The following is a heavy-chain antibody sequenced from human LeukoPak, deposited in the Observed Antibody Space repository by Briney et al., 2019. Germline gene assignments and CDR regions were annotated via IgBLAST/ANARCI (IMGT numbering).Heavy chain of an antibody. Sequence: GGSLRLSCAASGFIFSNSWMTWVRQAPGKGLEWVGRTRNKANSYTTEYAASVKGRFTISRDDSKNSLYLQMNSLKTEDTAVYYCARDPTYDSSRSVDAFDIWGQGTMVTVSS. CDR3: ARDPTYDSSRSVDAFDI. CDR2: TRNKANSYTT. V-gene: IGHV3-72*01. D-gene: IGHD3-22*01. CDR1: GFIFSNSW. J-gene: IGHJ3*02.